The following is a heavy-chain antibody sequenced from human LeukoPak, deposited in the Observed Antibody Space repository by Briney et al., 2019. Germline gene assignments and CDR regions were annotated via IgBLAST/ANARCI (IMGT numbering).Heavy chain of an antibody. D-gene: IGHD3-22*01. J-gene: IGHJ5*02. Sequence: SETLSLTCTVSGGSISSYYWSWIRQPPGKGLEWIGYIYYSGSTNYNPSLKSRVTISVDTSKNQFSLKLSSVTAADTAVYYCARGDEVVTQYNWFDPWGQGTLVTVSS. CDR3: ARGDEVVTQYNWFDP. V-gene: IGHV4-59*01. CDR1: GGSISSYY. CDR2: IYYSGST.